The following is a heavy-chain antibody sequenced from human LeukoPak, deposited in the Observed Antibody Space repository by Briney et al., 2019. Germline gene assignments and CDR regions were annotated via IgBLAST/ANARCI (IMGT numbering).Heavy chain of an antibody. D-gene: IGHD3-16*02. Sequence: SETLSLTCTVSGGSISSYYWSWIRQPPGKGLEWIGYIYYSGSTNYNPSLKSRVTISVDTSKNQFSLKLSSVTAADTAVYYCARDTITFGGVIVENWFDPWGQGTLVTVSS. CDR2: IYYSGST. J-gene: IGHJ5*02. CDR1: GGSISSYY. CDR3: ARDTITFGGVIVENWFDP. V-gene: IGHV4-59*12.